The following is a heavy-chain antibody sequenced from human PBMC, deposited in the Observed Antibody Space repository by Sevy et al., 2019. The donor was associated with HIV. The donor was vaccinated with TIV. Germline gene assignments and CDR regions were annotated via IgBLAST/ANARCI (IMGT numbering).Heavy chain of an antibody. CDR3: GRVVRFLGIGMDV. V-gene: IGHV3-74*01. D-gene: IGHD3-3*01. CDR2: IGSDGSST. Sequence: GGSLRLSCAASGFTFSSYWMHWVRQTPGKGLVWVSRIGSDGSSTSYADPVKGRSTILRDNAKNTLYLQMNSLRAEDSAVYYCGRVVRFLGIGMDVWGHGTTVTVSS. CDR1: GFTFSSYW. J-gene: IGHJ6*02.